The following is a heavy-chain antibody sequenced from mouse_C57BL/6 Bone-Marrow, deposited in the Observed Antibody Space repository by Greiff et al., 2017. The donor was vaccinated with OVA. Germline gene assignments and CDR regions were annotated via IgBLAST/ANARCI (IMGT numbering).Heavy chain of an antibody. Sequence: VQLQQSGPELVKPGDSVKISCKASGYSFTGYFMNWVMQSHGKSLEWIGRLNPYNGDTFYNQKFKGKATLTVDKSSSTAHMELRSLTSEDSAVYYCARGNGSSSYYFDYWGQGTTLTVSS. D-gene: IGHD1-1*01. CDR1: GYSFTGYF. CDR3: ARGNGSSSYYFDY. J-gene: IGHJ2*01. CDR2: LNPYNGDT. V-gene: IGHV1-20*01.